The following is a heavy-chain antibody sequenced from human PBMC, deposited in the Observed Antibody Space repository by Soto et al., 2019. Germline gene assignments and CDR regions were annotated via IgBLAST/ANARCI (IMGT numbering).Heavy chain of an antibody. CDR3: ATENY. J-gene: IGHJ4*02. CDR2: IYTGGST. Sequence: EVQLVESGGGLIQPGGSLRLSCAASGFTVSSNFKSWVRQAPGKGLEWVSTIYTGGSTYYADSVKGRFTISRDTSKNTLYLQMNSLSADDTAVYYCATENYWGQGTLVTVSS. V-gene: IGHV3-53*01. CDR1: GFTVSSNF.